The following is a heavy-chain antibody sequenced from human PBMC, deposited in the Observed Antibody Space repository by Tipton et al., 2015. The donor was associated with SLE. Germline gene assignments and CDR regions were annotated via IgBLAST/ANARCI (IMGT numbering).Heavy chain of an antibody. CDR3: AKDRGFYNSGNAFDI. D-gene: IGHD3-10*01. CDR1: GDSIISGAYY. V-gene: IGHV4-31*03. J-gene: IGHJ3*02. Sequence: TLSLTCTVSGDSIISGAYYWSWVRQHPGRGLEWLAYIFYSGSTYYNPSLKSRLNISVDRSNNQFSLRLTSVTAADTAVYYCAKDRGFYNSGNAFDIWGQGTTVTVSS. CDR2: IFYSGST.